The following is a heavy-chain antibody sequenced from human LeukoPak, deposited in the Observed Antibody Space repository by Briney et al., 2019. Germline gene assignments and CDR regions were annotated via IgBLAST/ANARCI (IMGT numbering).Heavy chain of an antibody. J-gene: IGHJ4*02. CDR1: GFTFSSYA. D-gene: IGHD3-3*01. V-gene: IGHV3-23*01. CDR2: ISGSGGST. Sequence: PGGSLRLSCAASGFTFSSYAMSWVRQAPGKGLEWISAISGSGGSTYYAGSVKGRFTISRDNSKNTLNLQMNSLRAEDTAVYYCAKVDGITIFEVFDYWGQGTLVTVSS. CDR3: AKVDGITIFEVFDY.